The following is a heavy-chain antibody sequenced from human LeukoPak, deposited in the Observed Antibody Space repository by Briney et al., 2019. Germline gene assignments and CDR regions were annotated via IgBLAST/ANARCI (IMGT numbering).Heavy chain of an antibody. CDR3: TTVQSYYYDRSGYYIIDX. Sequence: LSCXXSGFTFRNAXMSWVRQAPGKGVEWVGRTKSKXDGGTTDYAAHVKGRFTIARDDTKNSLYLKMTSLKPEDSAVYYCTTVQSYYYDRSGYYIIDXXGQG. CDR1: GFTFRNAX. CDR2: TKSKXDGGTT. V-gene: IGHV3-15*01. J-gene: IGHJ4*02. D-gene: IGHD3-22*01.